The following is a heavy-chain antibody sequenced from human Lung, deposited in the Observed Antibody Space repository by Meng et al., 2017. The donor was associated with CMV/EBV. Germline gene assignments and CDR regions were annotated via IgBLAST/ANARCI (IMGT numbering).Heavy chain of an antibody. CDR2: IIPILGIA. Sequence: SVXVSXKASGDTFRSHAISWVRQAPGQGLEWMGGIIPILGIATYAQKFQGRVTIAADKSTTTAYMELSRLRSEDTAVYFCARALYYYDSSGYYPYCDYGXQGTXVTVSS. CDR1: GDTFRSHA. V-gene: IGHV1-69*10. CDR3: ARALYYYDSSGYYPYCDY. J-gene: IGHJ4*02. D-gene: IGHD3-22*01.